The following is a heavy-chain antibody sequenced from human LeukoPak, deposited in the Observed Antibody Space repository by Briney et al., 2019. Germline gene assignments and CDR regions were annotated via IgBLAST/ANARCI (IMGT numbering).Heavy chain of an antibody. D-gene: IGHD3-10*01. Sequence: ASVTVSFKASGYTFTIYGISWVRQAPGQGGEGMGWISAYNGNTNYAQKLQGRVTMTTDTSTSTAYMELRSLRSDDTAVYYCARVDYYGSGSSDYWGQGTLVTVSS. V-gene: IGHV1-18*01. CDR1: GYTFTIYG. CDR3: ARVDYYGSGSSDY. J-gene: IGHJ4*02. CDR2: ISAYNGNT.